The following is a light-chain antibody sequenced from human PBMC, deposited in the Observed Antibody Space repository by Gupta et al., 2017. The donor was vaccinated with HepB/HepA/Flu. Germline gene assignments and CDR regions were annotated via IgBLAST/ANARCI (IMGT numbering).Light chain of an antibody. CDR2: DAS. CDR1: QSVSSY. V-gene: IGKV3-11*01. CDR3: QQRSNWLT. J-gene: IGKJ4*01. Sequence: EIVLTQTPASLSLSPGDRSTLSCRASQSVSSYLAWYQQKPVQAPRLLIYDASNRATGIPARFSGSGSGTDFTLTISSLEPEDFAVYYCQQRSNWLTFGGGTQVEIK.